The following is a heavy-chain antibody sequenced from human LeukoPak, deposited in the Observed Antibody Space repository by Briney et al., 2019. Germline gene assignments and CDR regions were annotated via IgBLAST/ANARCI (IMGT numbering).Heavy chain of an antibody. CDR3: GGYSSIVEDV. D-gene: IGHD6-13*01. J-gene: IGHJ6*04. Sequence: SGTLSLTCTVSGGSISSGSYYWSWIRQRAGKGREWIGDINHSGSTNSHPSIERRVTITVDTSKNQFSVKLSSVTAADTAVYYCGGYSSIVEDVWGKGTTVTVSS. V-gene: IGHV4-61*10. CDR1: GGSISSGSYY. CDR2: INHSGST.